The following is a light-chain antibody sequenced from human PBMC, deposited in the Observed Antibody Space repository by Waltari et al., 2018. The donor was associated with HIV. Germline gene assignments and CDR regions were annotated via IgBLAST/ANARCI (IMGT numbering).Light chain of an antibody. V-gene: IGKV3-15*01. CDR3: QQYNHWPAIT. Sequence: EVVLTQSPGILSLSPGERATLFCRTSLGGDTPTLAWYQHKPGQAPRLLIYSASTRATGIPARFSGSGSGTEFTLTISSLQSEDFGVYYCQQYNHWPAITFGQGTRLEIK. J-gene: IGKJ5*01. CDR1: LGGDTPT. CDR2: SAS.